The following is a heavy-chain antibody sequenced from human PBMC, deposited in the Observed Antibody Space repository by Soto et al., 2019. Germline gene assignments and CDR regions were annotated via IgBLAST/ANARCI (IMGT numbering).Heavy chain of an antibody. CDR1: RFTLSDYQ. CDR3: ARDRLEQPADADAIYVSGGFDC. J-gene: IGHJ4*02. Sequence: PGGSLRLSCAASRFTLSDYQMNWIRQAPGKGLEWVAYIGSSGRSIHYADSVKGRFTISRDNAENSLYLQMNSLRVEDTAMYYCARDRLEQPADADAIYVSGGFDCWGQGTLVTVSS. V-gene: IGHV3-11*01. CDR2: IGSSGRSI. D-gene: IGHD3-10*01.